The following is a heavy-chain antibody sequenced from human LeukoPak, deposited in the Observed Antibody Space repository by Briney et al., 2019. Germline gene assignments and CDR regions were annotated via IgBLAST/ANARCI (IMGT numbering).Heavy chain of an antibody. CDR3: ARVLGIVVVPAAYGMDV. Sequence: ASVKVSCKVSGYTLTELSMHWVRQAPGQGLEWMGWINPNSGGTNYAQKFQGRVTMTRDTSISTAYMELSRLRSDDTAVYYCARVLGIVVVPAAYGMDVWGQGTTVTVSS. CDR1: GYTLTELS. D-gene: IGHD2-2*01. CDR2: INPNSGGT. V-gene: IGHV1-2*02. J-gene: IGHJ6*02.